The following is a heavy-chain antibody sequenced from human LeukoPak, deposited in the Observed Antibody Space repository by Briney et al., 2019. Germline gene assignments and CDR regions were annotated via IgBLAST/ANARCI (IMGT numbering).Heavy chain of an antibody. Sequence: ASVKVSCKASGGTFSSYAISWVRQAPGQGLEWTGGIIPIFGTANYAQKFQGRVTITADESTSTAYMELSSLRSEDTAVYYCARGSYTLGYQPFWGQGTLVTVSS. CDR3: ARGSYTLGYQPF. V-gene: IGHV1-69*01. CDR1: GGTFSSYA. D-gene: IGHD7-27*01. J-gene: IGHJ4*02. CDR2: IIPIFGTA.